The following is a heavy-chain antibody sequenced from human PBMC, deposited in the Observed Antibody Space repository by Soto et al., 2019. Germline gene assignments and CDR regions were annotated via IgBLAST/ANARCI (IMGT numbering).Heavy chain of an antibody. CDR1: GGSISSYY. CDR2: IYYSGST. Sequence: SETLSLTCSVSGGSISSYYWSWIRQPPGKGLEWIGYIYYSGSTNYNPSHKSRVTISVDTSKNQFPLKLSSVTAADTAVYYCARHGYCSGGSCSGTFDIWGQGTMVTVSS. V-gene: IGHV4-59*08. J-gene: IGHJ3*02. CDR3: ARHGYCSGGSCSGTFDI. D-gene: IGHD2-15*01.